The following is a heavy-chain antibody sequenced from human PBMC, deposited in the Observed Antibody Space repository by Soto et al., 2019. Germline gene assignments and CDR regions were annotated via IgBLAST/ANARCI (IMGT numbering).Heavy chain of an antibody. J-gene: IGHJ6*02. CDR1: GFTFSSYG. CDR3: AKDGPRDNYYGMDV. V-gene: IGHV3-30*18. CDR2: ISYDGSNK. Sequence: QVQLVESGGGVVQPGRSLRLSCAASGFTFSSYGMHWVRQAPGKGLEWVAVISYDGSNKYYADSVKGRFTISRDNSKNTLYLQMNSLRAEDTAVYYCAKDGPRDNYYGMDVWAQGTTVTVSS.